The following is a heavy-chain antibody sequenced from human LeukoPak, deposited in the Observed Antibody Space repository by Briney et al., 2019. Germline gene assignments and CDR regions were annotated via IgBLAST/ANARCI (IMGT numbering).Heavy chain of an antibody. CDR2: IWFDGNNK. D-gene: IGHD6-13*01. J-gene: IGHJ3*02. Sequence: GGSLRLSCAASGFTFSSYVMHWVRQAPGKGLEWVTIIWFDGNNKYYAASVKGRFTISRDNSKNTLYLQMNSLRAEDTAVYYCASARPTSSWTAFDIWGQGTMVTVSS. V-gene: IGHV3-33*01. CDR1: GFTFSSYV. CDR3: ASARPTSSWTAFDI.